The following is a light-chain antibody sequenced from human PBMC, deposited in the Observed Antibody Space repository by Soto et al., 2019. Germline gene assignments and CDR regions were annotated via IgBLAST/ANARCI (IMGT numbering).Light chain of an antibody. CDR2: GAS. CDR1: ESVNRF. V-gene: IGKV3-15*01. Sequence: EIVMTQSPGPLSVSPGDGATLSCRASESVNRFLAWYQHKPGQAPRLLIYGASTRAAGVPVRFSGSGSGTEFTLTISCLQSEDLAVYYCQQYNSWPRTFGQGTRWISN. CDR3: QQYNSWPRT. J-gene: IGKJ1*01.